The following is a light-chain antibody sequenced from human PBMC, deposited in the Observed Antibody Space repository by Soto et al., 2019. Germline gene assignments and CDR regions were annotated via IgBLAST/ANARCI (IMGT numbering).Light chain of an antibody. CDR2: GAS. CDR1: QSVSSN. CDR3: QQRSNWPIT. J-gene: IGKJ5*01. Sequence: EIVMTQSPATLSVSPGERATLSCRASQSVSSNLAWYQQKPGQAPRLLIYGASTRATGIPARFSGSGSGKELTLTISSLKSEDFAVYYCQQRSNWPITFGQGTRLEI. V-gene: IGKV3-15*01.